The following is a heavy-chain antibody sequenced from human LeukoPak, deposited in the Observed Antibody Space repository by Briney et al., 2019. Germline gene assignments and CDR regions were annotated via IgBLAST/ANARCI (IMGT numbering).Heavy chain of an antibody. CDR2: INHRGST. V-gene: IGHV4-34*01. D-gene: IGHD3-22*01. CDR3: ARALDYYDSSGYYSYYYYMDV. CDR1: GGSFSGYY. J-gene: IGHJ6*03. Sequence: SETLSLTCAVYGGSFSGYYWSWIRQPPGKGLEWIGEINHRGSTNYNPSLKSRVTISVDTSKNQFSLKLSSVTAADTAVYYCARALDYYDSSGYYSYYYYMDVWGKGTTVTVSS.